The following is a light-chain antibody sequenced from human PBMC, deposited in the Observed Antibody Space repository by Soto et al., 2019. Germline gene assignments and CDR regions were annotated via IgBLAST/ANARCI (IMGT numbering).Light chain of an antibody. Sequence: IGLTQSAATVSLTPGERANLSRRVSQFIDRYLAWYRQRPGQAARLLIYGASRRATGSPDTCSGSGSGTDFTLTISRLEPEDFAVYYCQLYGDSPMYTFGQGSK. J-gene: IGKJ2*01. CDR1: QFIDRY. CDR2: GAS. CDR3: QLYGDSPMYT. V-gene: IGKV3-20*01.